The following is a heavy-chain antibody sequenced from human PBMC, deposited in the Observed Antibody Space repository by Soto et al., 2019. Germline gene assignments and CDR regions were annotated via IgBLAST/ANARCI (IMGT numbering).Heavy chain of an antibody. CDR2: INAGNGNT. CDR3: ATPIGAFD. V-gene: IGHV1-3*01. CDR1: VYTFTRYA. Sequence: VKVSCTTSVYTFTRYAIHWVRQAPGQRLEWMGWINAGNGNTKYSQKFQGRVIITSATSAGTAYMELRSLRSEDTAVYYCATPIGAFDWGQGTMVTVSS. J-gene: IGHJ4*02.